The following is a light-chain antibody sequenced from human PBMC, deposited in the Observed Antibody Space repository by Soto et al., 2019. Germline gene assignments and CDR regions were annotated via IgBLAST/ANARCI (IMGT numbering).Light chain of an antibody. J-gene: IGLJ2*01. CDR2: EVS. CDR3: NSYTSSSSPCV. CDR1: SSDVGDYNY. V-gene: IGLV2-14*01. Sequence: QSALTQPASVSGSPGQSITISCTGTSSDVGDYNYVSWYQQHPGKAPKLIIYEVSNRPSGVSNRFSGSKSGNTASLTISGLQAEDEADYYCNSYTSSSSPCVFGGGTKVTVL.